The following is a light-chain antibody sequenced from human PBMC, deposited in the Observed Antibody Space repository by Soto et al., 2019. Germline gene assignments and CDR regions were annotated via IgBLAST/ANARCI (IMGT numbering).Light chain of an antibody. CDR3: QQYGSSPPMYT. CDR2: AAT. J-gene: IGKJ2*01. V-gene: IGKV3-20*01. CDR1: QSVSSSY. Sequence: EIVLTQSPGTLSLSPGERATLSCRASQSVSSSYLAWYQQKRGPAPSLIIYAATSRATGIPDRFSGSGSGTDFTLTISSLEPEDFAVYYCQQYGSSPPMYTFGQGTKLEIK.